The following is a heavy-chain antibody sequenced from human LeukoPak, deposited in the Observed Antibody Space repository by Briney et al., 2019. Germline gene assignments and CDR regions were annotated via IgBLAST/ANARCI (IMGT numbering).Heavy chain of an antibody. CDR2: IYNSGSI. CDR3: ARDNL. CDR1: GVSISSYY. J-gene: IGHJ5*02. V-gene: IGHV4-59*01. Sequence: SETLSLTCTVSGVSISSYYWSWIRQPPGTGLEWIGYIYNSGSINYNPSLKSRVTISVDTSKNQFSLKVSSVTAADTAVYYCARDNLWGQGTLVTVSS.